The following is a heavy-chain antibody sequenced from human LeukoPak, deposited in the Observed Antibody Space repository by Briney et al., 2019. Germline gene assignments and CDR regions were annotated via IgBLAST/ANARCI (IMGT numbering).Heavy chain of an antibody. Sequence: TGGSLRLSCAASGFTFSSYAMHWVRQAPGKGLEWVAVISYDGSNKYYADSVKGRFTISRDNSKNTLYLQMNSLRAEDTAVYYCARDLYHSNFDYWGQGTLGTVSA. D-gene: IGHD1-14*01. CDR1: GFTFSSYA. V-gene: IGHV3-30*01. J-gene: IGHJ4*02. CDR2: ISYDGSNK. CDR3: ARDLYHSNFDY.